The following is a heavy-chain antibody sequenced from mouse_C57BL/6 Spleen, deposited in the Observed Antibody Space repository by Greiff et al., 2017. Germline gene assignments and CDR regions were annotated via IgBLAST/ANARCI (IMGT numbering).Heavy chain of an antibody. CDR1: GYTFTSYW. V-gene: IGHV1-72*01. Sequence: VQLQQPGAEFVKPGASVKLSCKASGYTFTSYWMHWVQQTPGRGLEWIGRIAPNSGGTKYNEKVKSKATLTVDKPSSTSYMQLSSLTSEDSAVYYCARCGSNYSLYEMDYWGQGTSGTVSS. CDR3: ARCGSNYSLYEMDY. D-gene: IGHD2-5*01. CDR2: IAPNSGGT. J-gene: IGHJ4*01.